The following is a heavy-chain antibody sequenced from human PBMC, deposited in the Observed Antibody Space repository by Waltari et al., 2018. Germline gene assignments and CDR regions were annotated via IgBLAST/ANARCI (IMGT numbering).Heavy chain of an antibody. CDR3: AKDYLNWFDP. J-gene: IGHJ5*02. CDR1: GGSFSGYY. CDR2: INHSGST. Sequence: QVQLQQWGAGLLKPSETLSLTCAVYGGSFSGYYWSWIRQPPGKGLEWSGEINHSGSTNYNPSLKSRVTISVDTSKNQFSLKLSSVTAADTAVYYCAKDYLNWFDPWGQGTLVTVSS. D-gene: IGHD1-26*01. V-gene: IGHV4-34*01.